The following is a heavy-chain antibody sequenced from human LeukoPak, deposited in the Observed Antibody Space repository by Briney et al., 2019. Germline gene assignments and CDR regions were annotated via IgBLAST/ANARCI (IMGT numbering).Heavy chain of an antibody. V-gene: IGHV4-61*01. Sequence: PSETLSLTCTVSGGSVSSGSYYWSWIRQPPGKGLEWIGYIYYSGSTYYNPSLKSRVTISVDTSKNQFSLKLSSVTAADTAVYYCARGSYTSGSIDYWGQGTLVTVSS. J-gene: IGHJ4*02. D-gene: IGHD6-19*01. CDR1: GGSVSSGSYY. CDR3: ARGSYTSGSIDY. CDR2: IYYSGST.